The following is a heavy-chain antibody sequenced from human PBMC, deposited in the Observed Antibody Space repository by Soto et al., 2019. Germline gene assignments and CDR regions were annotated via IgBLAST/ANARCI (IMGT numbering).Heavy chain of an antibody. D-gene: IGHD6-13*01. J-gene: IGHJ5*02. Sequence: PGGSLRLSCAASGFTFSSYGMHWVRQAPGKGLEWVAVIWYDGSDKYYADSVKGRFTISRDNSKNTLYLQMNSLRAEDTAVYYCARGGDSRGGYEGQIGWFPPGGRETLVTVS. CDR2: IWYDGSDK. CDR1: GFTFSSYG. CDR3: ARGGDSRGGYEGQIGWFPP. V-gene: IGHV3-33*01.